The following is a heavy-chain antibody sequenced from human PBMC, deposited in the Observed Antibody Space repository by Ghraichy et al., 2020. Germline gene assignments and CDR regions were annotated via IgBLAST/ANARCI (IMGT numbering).Heavy chain of an antibody. J-gene: IGHJ4*02. Sequence: GGSLRLSCAASGFTFSDHYMDWVRQAPGKRLEWVGRTRNKANSYTTEYAASVKGRFTISRDDSKNSLYLQMNSLKTEDTAVYYCAREVRGGQSYYFDYWGQGTLVTVSS. CDR1: GFTFSDHY. V-gene: IGHV3-72*01. CDR2: TRNKANSYTT. D-gene: IGHD3-10*01. CDR3: AREVRGGQSYYFDY.